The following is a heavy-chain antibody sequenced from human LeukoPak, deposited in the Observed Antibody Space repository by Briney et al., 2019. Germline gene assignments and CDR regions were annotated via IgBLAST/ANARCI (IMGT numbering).Heavy chain of an antibody. CDR3: ARLRALSGHRGAFDI. CDR1: GDSISNHIYY. CDR2: VYYTGNA. V-gene: IGHV4-39*01. D-gene: IGHD5/OR15-5a*01. Sequence: SETLSLTCAVSGDSISNHIYYWDWIRQTPGKGLEWIGAVYYTGNAYYNPSLKSRATISVDTSDNRFSLHLSAVNAADTAIYYCARLRALSGHRGAFDIWGQGTLVTVSS. J-gene: IGHJ3*02.